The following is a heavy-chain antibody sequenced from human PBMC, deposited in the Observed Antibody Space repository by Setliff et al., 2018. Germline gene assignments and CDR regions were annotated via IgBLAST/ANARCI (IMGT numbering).Heavy chain of an antibody. V-gene: IGHV4-59*04. CDR1: GGSISSYY. CDR3: ARSFSRREKFLLDY. J-gene: IGHJ4*02. CDR2: IYYSGST. Sequence: PSETLSLTCTVSGGSISSYYWSWIRQPAGKGLEWIGSIYYSGSTYYNPSLKSRVTISVDTSKNQFSLKVSSVTAADTAVYYCARSFSRREKFLLDYWGQGALVTVSS.